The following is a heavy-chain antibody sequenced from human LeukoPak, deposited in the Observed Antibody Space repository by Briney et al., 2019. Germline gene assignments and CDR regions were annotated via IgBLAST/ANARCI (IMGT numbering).Heavy chain of an antibody. Sequence: PSETLSLTCAVYGGSFSGYYWSWIRQPPGKGLEWIGEINHSGSTNYNPSLKSRVTISVDTSKNQFSLKLSSVTAADTAVYYCARDGATSGYYYNFDYWGQGTLVTVSS. CDR3: ARDGATSGYYYNFDY. V-gene: IGHV4-34*01. CDR2: INHSGST. J-gene: IGHJ4*02. CDR1: GGSFSGYY. D-gene: IGHD3-22*01.